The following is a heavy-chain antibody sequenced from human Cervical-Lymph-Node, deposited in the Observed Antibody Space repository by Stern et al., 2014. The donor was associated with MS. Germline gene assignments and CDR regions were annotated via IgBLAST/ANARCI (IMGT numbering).Heavy chain of an antibody. CDR2: INGGPGTT. V-gene: IGHV1-3*01. CDR3: ARQPDYSDFLDF. CDR1: GYNFIDHA. Sequence: QLGQSGAEVKKPGASMTISCKTSGYNFIDHAIHCVRQAPGQRLEWMGWINGGPGTTKYSQKFQGRVSFTRDKAASAAYMDLSSLSPDDTAVYYCARQPDYSDFLDFWGQGTLVTVSS. D-gene: IGHD4-11*01. J-gene: IGHJ4*02.